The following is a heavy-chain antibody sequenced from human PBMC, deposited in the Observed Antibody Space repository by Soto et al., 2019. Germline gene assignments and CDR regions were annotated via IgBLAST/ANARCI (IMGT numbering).Heavy chain of an antibody. V-gene: IGHV4-59*01. D-gene: IGHD3-22*01. CDR3: ASSGIVGREVNTWFDP. Sequence: ETLSLTCTVSAGSITTSYWSWIRQPLGKALEWIGYISYRGSTNYNPSLKSRLTISIDTSKSQISLKLTSMTTADTAVYYCASSGIVGREVNTWFDPWGQGTLVTVSS. CDR1: AGSITTSY. CDR2: ISYRGST. J-gene: IGHJ5*02.